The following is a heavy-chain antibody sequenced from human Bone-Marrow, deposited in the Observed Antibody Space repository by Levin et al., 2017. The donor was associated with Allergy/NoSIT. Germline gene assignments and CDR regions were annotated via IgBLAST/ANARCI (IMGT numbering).Heavy chain of an antibody. CDR1: GFTFSSYA. CDR3: ARGGILTVLGGLADY. D-gene: IGHD3-9*01. Sequence: SCAASGFTFSSYAMHWVRQAPGKGLEWVAVISYDGSNKYYADSVKGRFTLSLDNSKNTLYLQMNSLRAEDTAVYYCARGGILTVLGGLADYWGQGTLVTVSS. V-gene: IGHV3-30-3*01. CDR2: ISYDGSNK. J-gene: IGHJ4*02.